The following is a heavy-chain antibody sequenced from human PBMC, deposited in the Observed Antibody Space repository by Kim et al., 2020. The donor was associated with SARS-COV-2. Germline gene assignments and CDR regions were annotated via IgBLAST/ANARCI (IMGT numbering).Heavy chain of an antibody. V-gene: IGHV3-74*01. CDR2: IT. CDR3: ARGNHSAMDV. Sequence: ITSDADSVKGRFTSARDNAKNTLYLQMNRLRAEDTAVYFWARGNHSAMDVWGQGTTVTASS. D-gene: IGHD3-10*01. J-gene: IGHJ6*02.